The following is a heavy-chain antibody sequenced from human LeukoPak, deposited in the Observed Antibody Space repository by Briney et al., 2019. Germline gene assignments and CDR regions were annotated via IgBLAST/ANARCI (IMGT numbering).Heavy chain of an antibody. D-gene: IGHD6-19*01. CDR3: ARWSRSSGWYAVHYFDY. CDR2: ISSSSSYI. J-gene: IGHJ4*02. Sequence: GGSLTLSCAASGFTFSSYSMNWVRQAPGKGLEWVSSISSSSSYIYYADSVKGRFTISRDNAKNSMYLQMNSLRAEDTAVYYCARWSRSSGWYAVHYFDYWGQGTLVTVSS. V-gene: IGHV3-21*01. CDR1: GFTFSSYS.